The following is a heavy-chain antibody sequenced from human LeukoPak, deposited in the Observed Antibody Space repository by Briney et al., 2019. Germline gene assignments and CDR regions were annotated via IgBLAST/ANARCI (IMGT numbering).Heavy chain of an antibody. D-gene: IGHD4-17*01. V-gene: IGHV1-18*01. J-gene: IGHJ5*02. Sequence: APVKVSCKASGYIFISYGITWVRQAPGQGLEWMGWISAYNGNINYAQKFQGRVTMTTDTSTSTAYMELRSLRSDDTAVYYCARVQRTVTTIDPWGQGTLVTVSS. CDR2: ISAYNGNI. CDR3: ARVQRTVTTIDP. CDR1: GYIFISYG.